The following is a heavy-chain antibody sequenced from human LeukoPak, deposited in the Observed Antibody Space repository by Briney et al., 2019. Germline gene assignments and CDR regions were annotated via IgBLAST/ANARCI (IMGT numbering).Heavy chain of an antibody. Sequence: PGESLKISCTGSGYSFATYWIGWVRQMPGNGLEWMGILYPGDSDTRYSPSFQGQVTISADKSSSTAYLQWSSLQASDTAMYYCARSRGGTRFVDYWGQGTLVTVSS. CDR2: LYPGDSDT. CDR1: GYSFATYW. V-gene: IGHV5-51*03. CDR3: ARSRGGTRFVDY. D-gene: IGHD3-10*01. J-gene: IGHJ4*02.